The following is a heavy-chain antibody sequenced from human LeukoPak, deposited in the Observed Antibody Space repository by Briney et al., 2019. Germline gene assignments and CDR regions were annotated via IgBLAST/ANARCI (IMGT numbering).Heavy chain of an antibody. CDR2: IRYDGSDK. CDR3: AKEGRGGFDI. CDR1: GFTFSSSG. Sequence: GGSLRLSCAASGFTFSSSGMHWVRQAPGKGLEWVTFIRYDGSDKYNADSVKGRFTISRDNSKNTLYLQMNSLRPEDTAVYYCAKEGRGGFDIWGQGTMVTVSS. V-gene: IGHV3-30*02. J-gene: IGHJ3*02. D-gene: IGHD3-16*01.